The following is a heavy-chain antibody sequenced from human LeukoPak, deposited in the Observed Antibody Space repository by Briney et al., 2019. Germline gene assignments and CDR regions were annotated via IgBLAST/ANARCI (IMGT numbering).Heavy chain of an antibody. CDR2: IIPIFGTA. CDR1: GGTFSSYA. V-gene: IGHV1-69*05. D-gene: IGHD1-1*01. CDR3: ARTVQLERTEPNYYFDY. Sequence: SVKVSCKASGGTFSSYAISWVRQAPGQGLEWMGGIIPIFGTANYAQKFQGRVTITTDESTSTAYMELSSLRSEDTAVYYCARTVQLERTEPNYYFDYWGQGTLVTVSS. J-gene: IGHJ4*02.